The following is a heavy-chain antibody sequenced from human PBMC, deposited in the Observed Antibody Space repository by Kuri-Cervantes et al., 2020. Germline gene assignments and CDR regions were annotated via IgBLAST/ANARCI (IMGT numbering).Heavy chain of an antibody. D-gene: IGHD5-12*01. V-gene: IGHV4-39*07. CDR2: AYYSGTT. J-gene: IGHJ4*02. CDR3: ARGSGYDHFDY. CDR1: GDSINSLYHY. Sequence: GSLRLSCSVSGDSINSLYHYWGWIRQPPGKGLEWIGSAYYSGTTYYNPSLKSRVTISVDTSKNQFSLKLSSVAAADTAVYYCARGSGYDHFDYWGQGTLVTVSS.